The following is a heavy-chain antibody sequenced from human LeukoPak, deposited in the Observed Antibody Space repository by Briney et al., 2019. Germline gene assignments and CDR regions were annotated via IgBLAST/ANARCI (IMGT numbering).Heavy chain of an antibody. J-gene: IGHJ5*02. D-gene: IGHD3-3*01. CDR1: GYSFSSYW. Sequence: GESLKISCKASGYSFSSYWIAWVRQLPGKGLEWMGIIYPGDSDTRYSPSFQGQVTISADKSISTAYLQWSSLKASDTAMYYCARLGDFWSGSTASNWFDPWGQGTLVTVSS. CDR2: IYPGDSDT. V-gene: IGHV5-51*01. CDR3: ARLGDFWSGSTASNWFDP.